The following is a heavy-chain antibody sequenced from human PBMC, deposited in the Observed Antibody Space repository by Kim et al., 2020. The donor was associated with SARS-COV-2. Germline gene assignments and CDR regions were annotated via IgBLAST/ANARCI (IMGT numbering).Heavy chain of an antibody. V-gene: IGHV3-66*04. CDR2: GRAT. Sequence: GRATCYADSGKGRFTISRDSSKKAWYLQMNGVRVEDTAVYYCARHDCFDPWGQGTLVTVAS. J-gene: IGHJ5*02. CDR3: ARHDCFDP.